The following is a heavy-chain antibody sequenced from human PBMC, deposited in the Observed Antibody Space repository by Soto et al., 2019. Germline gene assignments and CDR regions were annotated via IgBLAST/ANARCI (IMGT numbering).Heavy chain of an antibody. CDR3: ARGYSSSPLLVY. Sequence: PWGSLIRSCAASGFTFSIYSMNWVRQAPGKGLEWVSSISSSSSYIYYADSVKGRFTISRDNAKNSLYLQMNSLRAEDTAVYYCARGYSSSPLLVYWGQGNLVTVSS. D-gene: IGHD6-13*01. V-gene: IGHV3-21*01. J-gene: IGHJ4*02. CDR2: ISSSSSYI. CDR1: GFTFSIYS.